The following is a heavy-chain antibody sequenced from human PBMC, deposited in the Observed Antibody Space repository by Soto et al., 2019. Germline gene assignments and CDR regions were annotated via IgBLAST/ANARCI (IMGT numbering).Heavy chain of an antibody. D-gene: IGHD3-3*01. CDR3: ARGRGVAPGTVDY. V-gene: IGHV3-23*01. CDR2: ISAGGADT. CDR1: GCNIRYHG. J-gene: IGHJ4*02. Sequence: GVSKRVSWVGAGCNIRYHGRTWVRQGPGKGLEWVSVISAGGADTYYAGSVKGRFTVSRDNSKNTLYLQMNSLRAEDTAIYYCARGRGVAPGTVDYLGPGTLVTVSS.